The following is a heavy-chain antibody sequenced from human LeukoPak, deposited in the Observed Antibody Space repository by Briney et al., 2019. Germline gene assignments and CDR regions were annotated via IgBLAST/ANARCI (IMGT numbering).Heavy chain of an antibody. CDR1: GLTFSSYG. CDR2: IWYDGSNK. Sequence: GGSLRLFCAASGLTFSSYGMHWVRQAPGKGLEWVAVIWYDGSNKYYADSVKGRFTISRDNSKNTLYLQMNSLRAEDTAVYYCARDLREAFDIWGQGTMVTVSS. CDR3: ARDLREAFDI. D-gene: IGHD3-10*01. J-gene: IGHJ3*02. V-gene: IGHV3-33*01.